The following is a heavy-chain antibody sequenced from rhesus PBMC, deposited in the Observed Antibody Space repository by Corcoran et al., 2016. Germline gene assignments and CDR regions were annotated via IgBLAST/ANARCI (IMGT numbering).Heavy chain of an antibody. CDR3: ARVVGLQYLYY. CDR1: GGSISSSNW. D-gene: IGHD3-3*01. J-gene: IGHJ4*01. Sequence: QVQLQESGPGLVKPSETLSLTCAVSGGSISSSNWWSWIRPPPGKGLEWIGYSSGSSGSTYYNPSLKSRVTISKDTSKNQFSLKLSSVTAADTAVYYCARVVGLQYLYYWGQGVLVTVSS. V-gene: IGHV4S19*01. CDR2: SSGSSGST.